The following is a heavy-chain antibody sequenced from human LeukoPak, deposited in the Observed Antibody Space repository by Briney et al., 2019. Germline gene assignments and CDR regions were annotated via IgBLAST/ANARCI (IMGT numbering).Heavy chain of an antibody. CDR1: GYTFTSYG. CDR2: ISAHNGNT. CDR3: ATRYCSSTSCLDDAFDI. Sequence: ASVKVSCKASGYTFTSYGISWVRQAPGQGPEWMGWISAHNGNTNYAQKFQGRVTMTEDTSTDTAYMELSSLRSEDTAVYYCATRYCSSTSCLDDAFDIWGQGTMVTVSS. V-gene: IGHV1-18*01. J-gene: IGHJ3*02. D-gene: IGHD2-2*01.